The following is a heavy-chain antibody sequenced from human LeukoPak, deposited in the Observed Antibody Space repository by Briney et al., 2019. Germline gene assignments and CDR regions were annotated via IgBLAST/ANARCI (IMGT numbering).Heavy chain of an antibody. J-gene: IGHJ5*02. D-gene: IGHD1-14*01. Sequence: GGSLRLSCAASRFTFSEHSMHWIRQAPGKGLEWVSSVSPNSDYIFYADSLKGRFTISRDNSNNSLFLQMNSLRAEDTAVYYCAKASLPDAFDPWGQGTLVTVSS. CDR1: RFTFSEHS. CDR2: VSPNSDYI. V-gene: IGHV3-21*04. CDR3: AKASLPDAFDP.